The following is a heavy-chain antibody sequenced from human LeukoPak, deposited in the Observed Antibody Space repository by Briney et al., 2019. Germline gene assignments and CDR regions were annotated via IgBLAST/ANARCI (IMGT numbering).Heavy chain of an antibody. J-gene: IGHJ4*02. CDR2: IYPGDSDT. CDR1: GYIFTSYW. V-gene: IGHV5-51*01. Sequence: GESLKISCKVSGYIFTSYWIGWVRQMPGKGLEWMGIIYPGDSDTRYSPSFQGQVTISADKSISTAYLQWSSLKASDTAMYYCARQVPVTTVTTGFDYWGQGTLVTVSS. CDR3: ARQVPVTTVTTGFDY. D-gene: IGHD4-17*01.